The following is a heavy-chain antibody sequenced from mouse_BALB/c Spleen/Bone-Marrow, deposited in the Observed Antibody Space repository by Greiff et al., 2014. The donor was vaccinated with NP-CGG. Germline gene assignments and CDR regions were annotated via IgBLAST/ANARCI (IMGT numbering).Heavy chain of an antibody. V-gene: IGHV1-5*01. J-gene: IGHJ3*01. CDR2: IYPGNSDT. CDR1: GYTFTSYW. Sequence: DVKLQESGTVLARPGASVKMSCKASGYTFTSYWMHWVKQRPGQGLEWIGAIYPGNSDTSYNQKFKGKAKLTAVTSTSTAYMELSSLTNEDSAVYYCTRGGGSSYVEFAYWGQGTLVTVSA. D-gene: IGHD1-1*01. CDR3: TRGGGSSYVEFAY.